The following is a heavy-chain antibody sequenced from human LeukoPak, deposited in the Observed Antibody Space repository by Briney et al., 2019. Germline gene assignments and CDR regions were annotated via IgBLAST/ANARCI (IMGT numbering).Heavy chain of an antibody. J-gene: IGHJ5*02. Sequence: GGSLRLSCAASGFTFSSYSMNWVRQAPGKGLEWVSSISSSSSYIYYADSVKGRFTISRDNAKNSLYLQMNSLRAEDTAVYYCAREGGYCSSTSCYHWFDPWGQGTLVTVSS. CDR2: ISSSSSYI. CDR3: AREGGYCSSTSCYHWFDP. D-gene: IGHD2-2*01. CDR1: GFTFSSYS. V-gene: IGHV3-21*01.